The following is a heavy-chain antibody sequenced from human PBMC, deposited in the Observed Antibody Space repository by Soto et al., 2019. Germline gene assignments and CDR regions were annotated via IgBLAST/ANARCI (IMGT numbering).Heavy chain of an antibody. Sequence: GGSLRLSCAASGFTFSDYGIHWVRQAPGKGLEWVAVISYDGSNKYYADSVKGRFTISRDSSKNTLCLQMNSLRAEDTAVYYCAKDRGSSSSHYYGMDVWGQGTTVTVSS. V-gene: IGHV3-30*18. J-gene: IGHJ6*02. CDR2: ISYDGSNK. CDR3: AKDRGSSSSHYYGMDV. CDR1: GFTFSDYG. D-gene: IGHD6-6*01.